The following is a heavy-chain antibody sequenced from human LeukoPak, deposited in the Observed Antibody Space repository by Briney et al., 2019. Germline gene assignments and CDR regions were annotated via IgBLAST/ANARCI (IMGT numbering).Heavy chain of an antibody. CDR3: ARADYGGIRIYYFDY. V-gene: IGHV1-69*04. CDR1: GGTFSSYA. J-gene: IGHJ4*02. D-gene: IGHD4-23*01. Sequence: ASVKVSCKASGGTFSSYAISWVRRAPGRGLEWMGRIIPILGIANYAQKFQGRVTITADKSTSTAYMELSSLRSEDTAVYYCARADYGGIRIYYFDYWGQGTLVTVSS. CDR2: IIPILGIA.